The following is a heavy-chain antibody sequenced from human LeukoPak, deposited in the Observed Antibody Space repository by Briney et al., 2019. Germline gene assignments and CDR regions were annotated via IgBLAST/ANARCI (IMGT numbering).Heavy chain of an antibody. D-gene: IGHD6-13*01. CDR1: GYTFTNYY. CDR3: ARVPGPYTTSRFDY. V-gene: IGHV1-2*02. J-gene: IGHJ4*02. Sequence: ASVKVSCKTSGYTFTNYYLHWVRQAPGQGLEWMGRIDPNSGGTNYAQKFQVRVTVIRDTSISTVYMELSGLRSDDTAVYYCARVPGPYTTSRFDYWGQGTLVTVSS. CDR2: IDPNSGGT.